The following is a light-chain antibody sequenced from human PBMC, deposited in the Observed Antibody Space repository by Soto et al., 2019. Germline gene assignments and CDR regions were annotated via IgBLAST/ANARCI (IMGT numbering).Light chain of an antibody. CDR3: QQRRDWPPPT. Sequence: EVVLTQSPVTLALSPGERATLSCRTSQNVDIYVAWYQQKPGQAPRLLIYDPSNRATGIPATCSGSGSGTDLPLTISSPEPKDVAVYYCQQRRDWPPPTFGGGTKVEIK. CDR1: QNVDIY. V-gene: IGKV3-11*01. J-gene: IGKJ4*01. CDR2: DPS.